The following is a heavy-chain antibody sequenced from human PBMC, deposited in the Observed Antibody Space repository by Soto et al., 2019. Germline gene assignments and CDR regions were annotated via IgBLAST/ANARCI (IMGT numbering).Heavy chain of an antibody. D-gene: IGHD6-25*01. J-gene: IGHJ4*01. CDR1: TFPLNDNV. V-gene: IGHV3-23*01. Sequence: EVQLLESGGDLVQPGGSLRLSCVASTFPLNDNVMAWIRQAPGQGLEWVSALQGRGGATFYAPSVTGRFTISRDDSKNHLYLQRTGLRAEDTAIYYFSTGGPVSGWHNFHYWGQGTLVAVSS. CDR3: STGGPVSGWHNFHY. CDR2: LQGRGGAT.